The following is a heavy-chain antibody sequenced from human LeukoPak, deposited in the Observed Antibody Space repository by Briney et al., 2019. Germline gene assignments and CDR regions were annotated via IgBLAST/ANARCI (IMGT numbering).Heavy chain of an antibody. D-gene: IGHD3-10*01. CDR1: GGTFSSYG. V-gene: IGHV1-69*05. CDR2: IIPIFGTA. Sequence: ASVKVSCKASGGTFSSYGISWVRQAPGQGLEWMGGIIPIFGTANYAQKFQGRVTMTRDTSTSTVYMELSSLRSEDTAVYYCARGPSITMVRGGQWYYYMDVWGKGTTVTISS. CDR3: ARGPSITMVRGGQWYYYMDV. J-gene: IGHJ6*03.